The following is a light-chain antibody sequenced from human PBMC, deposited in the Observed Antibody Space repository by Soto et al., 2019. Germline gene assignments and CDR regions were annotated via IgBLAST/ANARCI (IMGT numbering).Light chain of an antibody. Sequence: DIQMTQSPSSLSASVGDGVTITCRASQSIGISLNWYQQRPGKAPKLLVFAASSLQSGVPSRFSGSGSGTDFTLTISSLQPEDFATYYCQQSYSTPQTFGQGTKVDI. CDR3: QQSYSTPQT. CDR2: AAS. CDR1: QSIGIS. V-gene: IGKV1-39*01. J-gene: IGKJ1*01.